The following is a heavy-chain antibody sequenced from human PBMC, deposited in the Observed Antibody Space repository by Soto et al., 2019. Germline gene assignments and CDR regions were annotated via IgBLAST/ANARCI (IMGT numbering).Heavy chain of an antibody. Sequence: QVQLVESGGGVVQPGRSLRLSCAASGFTFSSYGMHWVRQAPGKGLEWGAVISYDGSNKYYADSVKGRFTISRDNSKNTRYLQMNSLRAEDTAVYYCAKDGDIMYSSLDYFDYWGQGTLVTVSS. CDR2: ISYDGSNK. J-gene: IGHJ4*02. CDR1: GFTFSSYG. V-gene: IGHV3-30*18. D-gene: IGHD6-6*01. CDR3: AKDGDIMYSSLDYFDY.